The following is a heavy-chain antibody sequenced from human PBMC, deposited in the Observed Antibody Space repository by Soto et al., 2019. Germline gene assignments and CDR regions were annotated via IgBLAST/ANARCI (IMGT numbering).Heavy chain of an antibody. Sequence: GGSLRLSCAASGFTFSSYSMNWVRQAPGKGLGWVSSISSSSSYIYYADSVKGRFTISRDNAKDSLYLQMNSLRAEDTAVYYCARDLYDYVWGSYRYTGAFDSWGQGTMVTVSS. CDR2: ISSSSSYI. V-gene: IGHV3-21*01. CDR1: GFTFSSYS. D-gene: IGHD3-16*02. CDR3: ARDLYDYVWGSYRYTGAFDS. J-gene: IGHJ3*02.